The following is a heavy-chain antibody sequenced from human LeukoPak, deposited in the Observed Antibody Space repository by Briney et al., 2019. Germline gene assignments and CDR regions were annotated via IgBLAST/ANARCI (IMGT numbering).Heavy chain of an antibody. CDR1: GFTVSSNY. Sequence: GGPLRLSCAASGFTVSSNYMSWVRQAPGKGLEWVSVIYSGGSTYYADSVKGRFTISRDNSKNTLYVQMNSLRAEDTAVYYCAEGHYYGSGSLDYWGQGTLVTVSS. CDR3: AEGHYYGSGSLDY. D-gene: IGHD3-10*01. V-gene: IGHV3-53*01. J-gene: IGHJ4*02. CDR2: IYSGGST.